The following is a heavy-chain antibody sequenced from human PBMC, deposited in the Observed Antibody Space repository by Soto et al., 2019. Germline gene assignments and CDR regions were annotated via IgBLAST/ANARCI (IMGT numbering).Heavy chain of an antibody. Sequence: SVKVSCKASGGTFSSYAISWVRQAPGQGLEWMGGIIPIFGTANYAQKFQGRVTITADESTSTAYMELSSLRSEDTAVYYCARVIGGYCSGGSRSGYFDYWGQGTLVTVS. D-gene: IGHD2-15*01. V-gene: IGHV1-69*13. CDR1: GGTFSSYA. CDR2: IIPIFGTA. CDR3: ARVIGGYCSGGSRSGYFDY. J-gene: IGHJ4*02.